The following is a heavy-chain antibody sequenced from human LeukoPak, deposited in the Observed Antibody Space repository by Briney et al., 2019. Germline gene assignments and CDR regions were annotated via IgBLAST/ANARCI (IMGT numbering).Heavy chain of an antibody. J-gene: IGHJ6*04. CDR2: ISSSSSYI. CDR1: GFTFSSYA. CDR3: ARVYDSSGYF. Sequence: AGGSLRLSCAASGFTFSSYAMSWVRQAPGKGLEWVSSISSSSSYIYYADSVKGRFTISRDNAKNSLYLQMNSLRAEDTAVYYCARVYDSSGYFWGKGTTVTVSS. D-gene: IGHD3-22*01. V-gene: IGHV3-21*01.